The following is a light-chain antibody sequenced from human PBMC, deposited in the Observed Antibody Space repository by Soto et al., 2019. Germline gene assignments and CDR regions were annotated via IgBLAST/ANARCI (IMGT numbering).Light chain of an antibody. CDR2: AAF. V-gene: IGKV1-17*01. Sequence: DIQMTQSPSSLSASVGDRVTITCRASQDIRNELSWYQQKPGQAPKRLIYAAFALQSGVPSRFSGDGSGTEFTLTISSLQSEDFATYSCLQHNTYPWTFGQGTKVDIK. CDR3: LQHNTYPWT. CDR1: QDIRNE. J-gene: IGKJ1*01.